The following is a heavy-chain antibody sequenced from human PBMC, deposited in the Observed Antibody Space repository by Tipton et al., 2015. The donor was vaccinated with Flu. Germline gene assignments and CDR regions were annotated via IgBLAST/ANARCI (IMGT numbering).Heavy chain of an antibody. Sequence: GSLRLSCAASGFTFSSYSMNWVRQAPGKGLEWVSSISSSSSYIYYADSVKGRFTISRDNAKNSLYLQMNSLRAEDTAVYYCAKADGRYYYDSSGYLGYDYWGQGTLVTVSS. D-gene: IGHD3-22*01. CDR1: GFTFSSYS. J-gene: IGHJ4*02. CDR2: ISSSSSYI. V-gene: IGHV3-21*04. CDR3: AKADGRYYYDSSGYLGYDY.